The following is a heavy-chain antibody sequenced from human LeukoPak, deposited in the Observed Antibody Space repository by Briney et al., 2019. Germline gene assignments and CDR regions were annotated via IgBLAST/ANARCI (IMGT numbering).Heavy chain of an antibody. CDR1: GLTFTTSW. J-gene: IGHJ5*02. CDR2: INNDGRNT. D-gene: IGHD4-23*01. V-gene: IGHV3-74*01. CDR3: TKSGYGGNWFDP. Sequence: TGGSLRLSCEASGLTFTTSWMHWVRQAPGKGLVWVSRINNDGRNTRYADSVKGRFTISRDNAKNTLFLQMDSLRAEDTAVYYCTKSGYGGNWFDPWGQGTLVTVSA.